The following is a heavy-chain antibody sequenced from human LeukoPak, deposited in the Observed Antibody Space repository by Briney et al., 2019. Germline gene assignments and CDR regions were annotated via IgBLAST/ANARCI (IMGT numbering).Heavy chain of an antibody. CDR2: IYYSGST. J-gene: IGHJ4*02. D-gene: IGHD1-14*01. CDR1: GGSLSSGGYY. V-gene: IGHV4-31*03. CDR3: ARVSSARNGFDY. Sequence: SETLSLTCTVSGGSLSSGGYYWGWICKHPGMGLEWIGSIYYSGSTYYTPSLKSRVNISVDTSKSQFALNLTSVTAADTAVYYCARVSSARNGFDYWGQGTLVTVSS.